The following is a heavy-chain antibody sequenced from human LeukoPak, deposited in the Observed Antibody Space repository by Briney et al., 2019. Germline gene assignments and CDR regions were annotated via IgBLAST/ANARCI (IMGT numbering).Heavy chain of an antibody. V-gene: IGHV3-11*03. CDR1: GFTFGDYY. CDR2: ISSSSSYT. D-gene: IGHD3-10*01. CDR3: ARPRGYGSGRPLDY. Sequence: PGGSLRLSCAASGFTFGDYYMSWIRQAPGKGLEWVSYISSSSSYTNYADSVKGRFTISRDNAKNSLYLQMNSLRAEDTAVYYCARPRGYGSGRPLDYWGQGTLVTVSS. J-gene: IGHJ4*02.